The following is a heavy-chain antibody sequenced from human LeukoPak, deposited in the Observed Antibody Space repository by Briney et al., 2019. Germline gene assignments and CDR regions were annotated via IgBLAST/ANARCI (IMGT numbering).Heavy chain of an antibody. CDR1: GYTFTSYD. CDR3: ARDRSYYGSGSYLCDAFDI. Sequence: ASVKVSRKASGYTFTSYDINWVRQAPGQGLEWMGWINTNTGNPTYAQGFTGRFVFSLDTSVSTAYLQISSLKAEDTAVYYCARDRSYYGSGSYLCDAFDIWGQGTMVTVSS. V-gene: IGHV7-4-1*02. CDR2: INTNTGNP. D-gene: IGHD3-10*01. J-gene: IGHJ3*02.